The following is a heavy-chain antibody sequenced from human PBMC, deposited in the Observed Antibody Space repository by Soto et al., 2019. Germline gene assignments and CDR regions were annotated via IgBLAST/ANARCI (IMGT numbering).Heavy chain of an antibody. V-gene: IGHV1-2*04. D-gene: IGHD2-8*01. CDR1: GYSFTDYH. CDR3: ARGDSTDCSNGVCSFFYNHDMDV. CDR2: INPKSGGP. Sequence: QVQLVQSGAEVKKPGASVKVSCKASGYSFTDYHIHWVRQAPGQGLEWLGRINPKSGGPSTAQKCQGWVTMTTDTSISTASMELTRLTSDDTAIYYCARGDSTDCSNGVCSFFYNHDMDVWGQGTTGTVSS. J-gene: IGHJ6*02.